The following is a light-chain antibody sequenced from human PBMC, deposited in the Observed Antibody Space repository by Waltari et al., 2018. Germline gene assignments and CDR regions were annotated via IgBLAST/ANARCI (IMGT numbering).Light chain of an antibody. CDR2: GAS. CDR3: QQLDKYPLT. V-gene: IGKV1-9*01. Sequence: IQLTQSPSSLSASVGDKVTITCRASEGISTYLAWYQQQPGKAPKLLIYGASTLTSGVPSRFSGSGSGTDFTLTISSLQPGDFATYYCQQLDKYPLTFGGGTKVEIK. CDR1: EGISTY. J-gene: IGKJ4*01.